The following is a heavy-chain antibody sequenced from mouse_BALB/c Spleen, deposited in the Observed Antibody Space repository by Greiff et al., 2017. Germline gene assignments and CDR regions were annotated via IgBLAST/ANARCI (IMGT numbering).Heavy chain of an antibody. Sequence: EVMLVESGGGLVQPGGSMKLSCVASGFTFSNYWMNWVRQSPEKGLEWVAEIRLKSNNYATHYAESVKGRFTISRDDSKSSVYLQMNNLRAEDTGIYYCTRGLRYDYAMDYWGQGTSVTVSS. D-gene: IGHD1-1*01. CDR2: IRLKSNNYAT. J-gene: IGHJ4*01. CDR1: GFTFSNYW. CDR3: TRGLRYDYAMDY. V-gene: IGHV6-6*02.